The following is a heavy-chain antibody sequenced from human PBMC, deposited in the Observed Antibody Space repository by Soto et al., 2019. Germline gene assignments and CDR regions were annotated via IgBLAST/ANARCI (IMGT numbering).Heavy chain of an antibody. CDR1: GFTFSSYG. CDR3: ARDCSGGSCYPYYYYYGMDV. CDR2: IWYDGSNK. D-gene: IGHD2-15*01. J-gene: IGHJ6*02. V-gene: IGHV3-33*01. Sequence: QVQLVESGGGVVQPGRSLRLSCAASGFTFSSYGMHWVRQAPGKGLEWVAVIWYDGSNKYYADSVKGRFTISRDNSKNTLYLQMNSRRAEDTSVYYCARDCSGGSCYPYYYYYGMDVWGQGTTVTVSS.